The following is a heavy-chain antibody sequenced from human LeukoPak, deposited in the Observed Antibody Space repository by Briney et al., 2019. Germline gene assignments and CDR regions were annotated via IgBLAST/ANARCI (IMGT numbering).Heavy chain of an antibody. V-gene: IGHV4-4*07. CDR1: GGSISSYY. CDR3: ARRHSYGSGSYYLLS. D-gene: IGHD3-10*01. CDR2: IYTSGST. J-gene: IGHJ5*02. Sequence: PSETLSLTCTVSGGSISSYYWSWIRQPAGKGLEWIGRIYTSGSTNYNPSLKSRVTISVDKSKNQFSLKLSSVTAADTAVYYCARRHSYGSGSYYLLSWGQGTLVTVSS.